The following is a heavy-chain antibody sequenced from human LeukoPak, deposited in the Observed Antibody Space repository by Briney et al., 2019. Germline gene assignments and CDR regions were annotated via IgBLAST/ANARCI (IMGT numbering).Heavy chain of an antibody. CDR1: GYTLTELS. CDR3: ATVSGYGSGINYYGMDV. CDR2: FDPEDGET. V-gene: IGHV1-24*01. Sequence: ASVKVSCKVSGYTLTELSMHWVRQAPGNGLEWMGGFDPEDGETIYAQKFQGRVTMTEDTSTDTAYMELSSLRSEDTAVYYCATVSGYGSGINYYGMDVWGKGTTVTVSS. J-gene: IGHJ6*04. D-gene: IGHD3-10*01.